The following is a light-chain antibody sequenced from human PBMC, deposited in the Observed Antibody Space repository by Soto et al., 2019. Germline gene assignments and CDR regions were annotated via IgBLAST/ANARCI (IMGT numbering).Light chain of an antibody. CDR3: QQYGSSRT. J-gene: IGKJ4*01. CDR2: GAS. Sequence: EIVLTQSPGTLSLSPGERATLSCRASQSVSSSYLAWYQQKPGQAPRLLIYGASSRATGIPDRFSGSGSGTDFTLTISRLEPEDFAVYYWQQYGSSRTFGGGTKGEIK. V-gene: IGKV3-20*01. CDR1: QSVSSSY.